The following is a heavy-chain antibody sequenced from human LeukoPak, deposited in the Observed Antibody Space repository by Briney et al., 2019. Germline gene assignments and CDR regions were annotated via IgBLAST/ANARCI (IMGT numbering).Heavy chain of an antibody. CDR3: SRDLDCTVTTCFGGDDGFDI. CDR1: GFTFSSYS. J-gene: IGHJ3*02. D-gene: IGHD2-8*02. V-gene: IGHV3-21*01. CDR2: ISSQSVYI. Sequence: GGSLRLSCAASGFTFSSYSMNWVRQVPGKGLEWVSSISSQSVYIYYADSVKGRFAISRDNAKKSLYLQMNSLTAEDTAVYFCSRDLDCTVTTCFGGDDGFDIWGRGTMVTVSS.